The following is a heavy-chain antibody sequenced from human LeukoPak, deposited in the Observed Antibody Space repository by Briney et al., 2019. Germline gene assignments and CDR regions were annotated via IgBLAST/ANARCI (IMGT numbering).Heavy chain of an antibody. V-gene: IGHV3-74*01. CDR3: ARGVATIFGSSWYYNY. Sequence: GGSLRLSCAVYGFSFSSYWMHWVRQAPGKGLVWVAGINTDGSSTSYADSVKGRVTISRDNAKNTLYLQMSSLRAEDTAVYYCARGVATIFGSSWYYNYWGQGTLVTVSS. D-gene: IGHD5-12*01. CDR2: INTDGSST. J-gene: IGHJ4*02. CDR1: GFSFSSYW.